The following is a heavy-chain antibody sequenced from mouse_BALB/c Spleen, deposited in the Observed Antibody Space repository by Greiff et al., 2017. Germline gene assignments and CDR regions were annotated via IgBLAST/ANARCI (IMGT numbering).Heavy chain of an antibody. V-gene: IGHV5-12-2*01. D-gene: IGHD1-1*01. Sequence: DVKLVESGGGLVQPGGSLKLSCAASGFTFSSYTMSWVRQTPEKRLEWVAYISNGGGSTYYPDTVKGRFTISRDNAKNTLYLQMSSLKSEDTAMYYCARHIITTVVGHYYAMDYWGQGTSVTVSS. CDR3: ARHIITTVVGHYYAMDY. CDR2: ISNGGGST. CDR1: GFTFSSYT. J-gene: IGHJ4*01.